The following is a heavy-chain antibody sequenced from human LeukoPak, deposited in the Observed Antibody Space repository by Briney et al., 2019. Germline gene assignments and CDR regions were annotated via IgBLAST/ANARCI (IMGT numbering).Heavy chain of an antibody. V-gene: IGHV1-2*02. J-gene: IGHJ4*02. D-gene: IGHD3-10*01. CDR2: INPNSGGT. CDR3: ARDLGAMVRGVILRSDYFDY. CDR1: GYTFTGYY. Sequence: ASVKVSCKASGYTFTGYYMHWVRQAPGRGLEWMGWINPNSGGTNYAQKFQGRVTMTRDTSISTAYMELSRLRSDDTAVYYCARDLGAMVRGVILRSDYFDYWGQGTLVTVSS.